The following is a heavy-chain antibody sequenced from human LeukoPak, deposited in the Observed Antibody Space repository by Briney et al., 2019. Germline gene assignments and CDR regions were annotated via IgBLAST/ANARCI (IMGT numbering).Heavy chain of an antibody. CDR3: ASRDSYGYLGVDY. CDR1: GGSISSSNW. J-gene: IGHJ4*02. V-gene: IGHV4-4*02. Sequence: SGTLSLTCAVSGGSISSSNWWSWVRQPPGKGLEWIGEIYHSGSTNYNPSLKSQDTISVDKSKNQFSLKLSSVTAADTAVYYCASRDSYGYLGVDYWGQGTLVTVSS. CDR2: IYHSGST. D-gene: IGHD5-18*01.